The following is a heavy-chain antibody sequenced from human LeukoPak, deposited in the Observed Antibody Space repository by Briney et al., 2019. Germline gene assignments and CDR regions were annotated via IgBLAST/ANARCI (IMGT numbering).Heavy chain of an antibody. J-gene: IGHJ4*02. CDR3: AFTYYYDSSADY. V-gene: IGHV1-69*13. CDR1: GGTFTSYA. CDR2: IIPIFGTA. D-gene: IGHD3-22*01. Sequence: LVKVSCKASGGTFTSYAISWVRQARGQGLEWMGGIIPIFGTANYAQKFQSRVTITADESTSTAYMELSSLRSEDTAVYYCAFTYYYDSSADYWGQGTLVTVSS.